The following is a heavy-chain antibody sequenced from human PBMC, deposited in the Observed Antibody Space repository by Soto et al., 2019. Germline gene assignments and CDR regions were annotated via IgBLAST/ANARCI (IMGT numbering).Heavy chain of an antibody. D-gene: IGHD3-22*01. CDR2: VYHTGTT. CDR3: ARALVTDYNSRDYHYYFAMDV. J-gene: IGHJ6*02. CDR1: SGPVSGDDLY. V-gene: IGHV4-31*02. Sequence: SETLSLTCVVSSGPVSGDDLYWSWIRHLPGKGLEWIANVYHTGTTYYNPSLKSRVSMSVDTSQNQFSLILASVTAADTAVYYCARALVTDYNSRDYHYYFAMDVWGQGTSVTVSS.